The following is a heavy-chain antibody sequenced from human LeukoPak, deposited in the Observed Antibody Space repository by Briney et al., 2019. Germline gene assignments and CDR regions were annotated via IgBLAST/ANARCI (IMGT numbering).Heavy chain of an antibody. CDR3: AKGGTGATRDDTFDI. V-gene: IGHV3-21*01. J-gene: IGHJ3*02. D-gene: IGHD1-7*01. CDR1: GFTFSSYS. CDR2: ISSGSSHI. Sequence: PGGFLRLSCADSGFTFSSYSMNWVRQAPGKGLEWVSSISSGSSHIFYADSVKGRFTISRENARNSLYLQMNSLRAEDTAVYYCAKGGTGATRDDTFDIWGQGTVVTVSS.